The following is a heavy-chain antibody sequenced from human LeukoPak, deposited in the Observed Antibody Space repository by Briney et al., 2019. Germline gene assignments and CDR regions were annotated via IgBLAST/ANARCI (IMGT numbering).Heavy chain of an antibody. CDR2: IYYSGST. J-gene: IGHJ5*02. CDR1: GGSISSSGXY. Sequence: LTCTVXGGSISSSGXYWGWIRQPPGKGLEWIASIYYSGSTYYNPSLKSRVTISVDTSKNQLSLKQSSLTSADTAVYYCARHEYSGSYYGLSWFDPWGQGTLVTVSS. D-gene: IGHD1-26*01. V-gene: IGHV4-39*01. CDR3: ARHEYSGSYYGLSWFDP.